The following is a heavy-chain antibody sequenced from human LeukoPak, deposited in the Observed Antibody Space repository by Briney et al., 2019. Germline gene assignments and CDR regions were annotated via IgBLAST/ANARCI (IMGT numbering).Heavy chain of an antibody. V-gene: IGHV3-11*01. CDR3: ARRSGSYQADFDY. Sequence: GGSLRLSCAASGFTFSDYYMSWIRQAPGKGQERVSYISGSGSTIYYADSVKGRFTISRDNAKNSLYLQMNSRGAEDTAVYYCARRSGSYQADFDYWGQGTLVTVSS. D-gene: IGHD1-26*01. J-gene: IGHJ4*02. CDR1: GFTFSDYY. CDR2: ISGSGSTI.